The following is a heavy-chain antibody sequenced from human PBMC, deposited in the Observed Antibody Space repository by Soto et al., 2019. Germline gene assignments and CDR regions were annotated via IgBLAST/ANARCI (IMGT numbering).Heavy chain of an antibody. Sequence: QITLKESGPTLVKPTQTLTLTCTFSGFSLSTSGVGVGWIRQPPGKALEWLALIYWDDDKRYSPSLKSRLTITKDTSKNQVVLTMTHIDPVDTATHYCAPSTRPPGVPAALDSWGQGTLVTVSS. D-gene: IGHD2-2*01. CDR2: IYWDDDK. CDR1: GFSLSTSGVG. CDR3: APSTRPPGVPAALDS. V-gene: IGHV2-5*02. J-gene: IGHJ4*02.